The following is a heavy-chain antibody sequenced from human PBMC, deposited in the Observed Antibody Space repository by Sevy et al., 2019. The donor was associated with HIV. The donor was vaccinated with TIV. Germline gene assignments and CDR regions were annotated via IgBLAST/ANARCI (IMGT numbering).Heavy chain of an antibody. CDR3: AREGCSKPHDY. CDR1: GFTFSNYA. CDR2: FSLGCGKI. V-gene: IGHV3-23*01. J-gene: IGHJ4*02. D-gene: IGHD2-2*01. Sequence: GGSLRLSCAASGFTFSNYAMSWVRQAPGKGLEWVSTFSLGCGKINYADSVKGRFTNSRDNSKHPLYLQLNSLRAEDTALYYCAREGCSKPHDYWGQGTLVTVSS.